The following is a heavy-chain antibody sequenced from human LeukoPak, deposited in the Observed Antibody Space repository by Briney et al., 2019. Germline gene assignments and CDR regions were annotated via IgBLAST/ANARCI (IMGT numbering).Heavy chain of an antibody. J-gene: IGHJ4*02. V-gene: IGHV1-46*01. CDR1: GYTFTSYY. CDR2: INPSGGST. CDR3: ARGLYRITMVRGVMGY. Sequence: ASAKVSCKASGYTFTSYYMHWVRQAPGQGLEWMGIINPSGGSTSYAQKFQGRVTMTRDTSTSTVYMELSSLRSEDTAVYYCARGLYRITMVRGVMGYWGQGTLVTVSS. D-gene: IGHD3-10*01.